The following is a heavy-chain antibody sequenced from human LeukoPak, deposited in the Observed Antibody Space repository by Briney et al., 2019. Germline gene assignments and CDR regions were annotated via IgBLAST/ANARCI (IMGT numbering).Heavy chain of an antibody. CDR2: IYYSGST. J-gene: IGHJ6*03. D-gene: IGHD6-6*01. CDR3: ARVIAARPSHHYYYMDV. CDR1: GGSISSSSYY. V-gene: IGHV4-39*07. Sequence: SETLSLTCTVSGGSISSSSYYWGWIRQPPGKGLEWIGSIYYSGSTYYNPSLKSRVTISVDTSKNQFSLKLSSVTAADTAVYYCARVIAARPSHHYYYMDVWGKGTTVTVSS.